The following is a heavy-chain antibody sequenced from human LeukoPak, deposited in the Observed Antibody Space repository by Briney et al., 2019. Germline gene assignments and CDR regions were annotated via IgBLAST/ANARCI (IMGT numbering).Heavy chain of an antibody. J-gene: IGHJ4*02. CDR2: ISSSSSTI. V-gene: IGHV3-48*04. CDR3: ARVAGYSSFDY. CDR1: GFTFSSYS. Sequence: GGSLRLSCAASGFTFSSYSMNWVRQAPGKGLEWVSYISSSSSTIYYADSVKGRFTISRDNAKNSLYLQMNSLRAEDTAVYYCARVAGYSSFDYWGQGTLVTVSS. D-gene: IGHD5-18*01.